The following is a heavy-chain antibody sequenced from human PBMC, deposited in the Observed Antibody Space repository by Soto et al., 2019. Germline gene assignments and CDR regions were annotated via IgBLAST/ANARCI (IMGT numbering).Heavy chain of an antibody. D-gene: IGHD2-15*01. CDR2: IYSGGST. J-gene: IGHJ3*02. CDR3: ARDLICSGGSCYNAFDI. CDR1: VFTVSSNY. Sequence: PVGSLRLSCASSVFTVSSNYMSCVRHSPGKWLEWVSVIYSGGSTYYADSVKGRFTISRDNSKNTLYLQMNSLRAEDTAVYYCARDLICSGGSCYNAFDIWGQGTMVIVS. V-gene: IGHV3-53*01.